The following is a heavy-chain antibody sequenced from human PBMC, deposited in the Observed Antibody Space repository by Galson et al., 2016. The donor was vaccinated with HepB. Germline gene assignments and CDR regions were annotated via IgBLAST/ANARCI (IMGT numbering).Heavy chain of an antibody. CDR3: ARFDYGDYNDAFDI. J-gene: IGHJ3*02. V-gene: IGHV3-23*01. CDR2: ISGGGGSS. Sequence: SLRLSCAASGFTFSSHSMTWVRQAPGKGLEWVSIISGGGGSSYYAHSVQGRFSISRDNGKDSPYLQMNRLRAEDKALYYCARFDYGDYNDAFDIWGQGTMVTVSS. CDR1: GFTFSSHS. D-gene: IGHD4-17*01.